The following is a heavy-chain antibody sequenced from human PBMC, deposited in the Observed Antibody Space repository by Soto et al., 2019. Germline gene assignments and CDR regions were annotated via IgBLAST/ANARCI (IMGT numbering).Heavy chain of an antibody. Sequence: EVQLLESGGGLVKPGGSLRLSCAASGFTFSIYAMNWVRQAPGKGLEWVSVISGSGGSTYYADSVKGRFTISRDNSKNPLYLQMNSLRAEDTAVYYCARRTVGWYFDLWGRGTLVTVSS. CDR3: ARRTVGWYFDL. V-gene: IGHV3-23*01. CDR2: ISGSGGST. J-gene: IGHJ2*01. D-gene: IGHD4-17*01. CDR1: GFTFSIYA.